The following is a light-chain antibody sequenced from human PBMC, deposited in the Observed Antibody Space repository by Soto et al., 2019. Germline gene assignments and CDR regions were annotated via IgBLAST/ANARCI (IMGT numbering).Light chain of an antibody. J-gene: IGLJ2*01. V-gene: IGLV1-40*01. CDR2: AHS. Sequence: QAVVTQPPSASGAPGQRVTISCTGSSSNIGAGYDVHWFQQFPGTAPKLLIYAHSNRPSGVPDRFSGSTSGTSASLAITGLQAEDEADYYCQSYDTTSEVFGGGTKLTVL. CDR1: SSNIGAGYD. CDR3: QSYDTTSEV.